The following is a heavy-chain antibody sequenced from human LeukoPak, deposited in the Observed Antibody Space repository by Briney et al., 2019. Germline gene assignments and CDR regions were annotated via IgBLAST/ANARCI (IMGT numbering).Heavy chain of an antibody. CDR3: SKQWLVRGVDY. CDR1: GFTFSSYA. V-gene: IGHV3-30-3*01. D-gene: IGHD6-19*01. CDR2: ISYDGSNK. J-gene: IGHJ4*02. Sequence: PGGSLRLSCAASGFTFSSYAMHWVRQAPGKGLEWVAVISYDGSNKYYADSVKGRFTISRDNSKNTLYLQMNSLRAEDTAVYYCSKQWLVRGVDYWGQGTLVTVSS.